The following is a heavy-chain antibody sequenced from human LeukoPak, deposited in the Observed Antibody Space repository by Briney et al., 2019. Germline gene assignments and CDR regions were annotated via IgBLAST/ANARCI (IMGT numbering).Heavy chain of an antibody. CDR2: IGASGGGT. D-gene: IGHD3-22*01. Sequence: GGSLRLSCAASGFTFSSYAMSWVRQAPGKGLEWVADIGASGGGTNNADSVKGRFTISRDNPKTTLYLQMNSLRAEDTAVYFCAKRGVVIRVILVGFHKEAYYFDSWGQGALVTVSS. CDR3: AKRGVVIRVILVGFHKEAYYFDS. V-gene: IGHV3-23*01. J-gene: IGHJ4*02. CDR1: GFTFSSYA.